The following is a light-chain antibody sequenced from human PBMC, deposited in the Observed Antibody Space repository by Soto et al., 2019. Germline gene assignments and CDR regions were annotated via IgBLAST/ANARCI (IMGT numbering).Light chain of an antibody. V-gene: IGLV8-61*01. CDR3: VLYMGGGISI. CDR1: SGSVSPSYY. J-gene: IGLJ2*01. Sequence: QTVVTQEPSLSVSPRGTVTLTCVLRSGSVSPSYYPSWYQQTPGQAPRTLIYNTNTRSSGVPDRFSGSILGNKAALTITGAQADDESDFYCVLYMGGGISIFGGGTKLTVL. CDR2: NTN.